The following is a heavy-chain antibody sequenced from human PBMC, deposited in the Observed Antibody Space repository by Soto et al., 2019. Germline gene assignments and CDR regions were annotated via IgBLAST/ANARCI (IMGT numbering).Heavy chain of an antibody. J-gene: IGHJ3*02. V-gene: IGHV4-30-2*01. D-gene: IGHD5-12*01. Sequence: QLVESGGGLVQPGRSLRLSCAASGFTFDDYAMHWVRQPPGKGLEWIGYIYHSGRTYYNPSLKSRVTISVDRSKNQFSLKLSSVTAADTAVYYCARGGDGYKGAFDIWGQGTMVTVSS. CDR1: GFTFDDYA. CDR2: IYHSGRT. CDR3: ARGGDGYKGAFDI.